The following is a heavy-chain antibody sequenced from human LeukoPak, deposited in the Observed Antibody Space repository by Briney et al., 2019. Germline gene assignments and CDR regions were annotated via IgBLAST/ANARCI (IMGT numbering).Heavy chain of an antibody. Sequence: GRSLRLSCAASGFTFSSYSMNWVRQAPGKGLEWVSSISSSSSYIYYADSVKGRFTISRDNAKNSLYLQMNSLRAEDTAVYYCERGPGGIAAAATRDFQHWGQGTLVTVSS. CDR3: ERGPGGIAAAATRDFQH. J-gene: IGHJ1*01. CDR2: ISSSSSYI. V-gene: IGHV3-21*01. CDR1: GFTFSSYS. D-gene: IGHD6-13*01.